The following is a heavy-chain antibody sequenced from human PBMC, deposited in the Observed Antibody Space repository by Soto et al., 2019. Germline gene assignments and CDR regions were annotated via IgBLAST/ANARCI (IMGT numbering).Heavy chain of an antibody. CDR2: IYYSGST. CDR3: AREGTISGYYYYGMDV. J-gene: IGHJ6*02. CDR1: GGSVSSGSYY. D-gene: IGHD3-10*01. Sequence: PWETLSLTCTVSGGSVSSGSYYWSWIRQPPGKGLEWIGYIYYSGSTNYNPSLKSRVTISVDTSKNQFSLKLSSVTAADTAVYYCAREGTISGYYYYGMDVWGQGTTVTVSS. V-gene: IGHV4-61*01.